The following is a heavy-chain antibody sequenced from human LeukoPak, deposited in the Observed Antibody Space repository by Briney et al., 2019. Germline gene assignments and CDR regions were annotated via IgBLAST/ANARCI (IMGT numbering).Heavy chain of an antibody. D-gene: IGHD2-2*02. V-gene: IGHV4-59*12. Sequence: PSETLSLTCTVSGGSISNYYWSWVRQSPGKGLEWIGCIYYSGSTNYNPSLKSRVTISVDTSKNQFSLKLSSVTAADTAVYYCARYCSSTSCYTGRYMDVWGKGITVTVSS. CDR3: ARYCSSTSCYTGRYMDV. CDR1: GGSISNYY. J-gene: IGHJ6*03. CDR2: IYYSGST.